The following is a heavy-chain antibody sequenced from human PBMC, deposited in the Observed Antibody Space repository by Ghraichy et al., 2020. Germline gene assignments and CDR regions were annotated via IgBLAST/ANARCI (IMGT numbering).Heavy chain of an antibody. Sequence: GGSLRLSCAASRFTFSNYGMHWVRQAPGKGLEWVAVISYHGSNKYYADSVKARFTISRDNSKNTLYLQMNSLRAEDTAVYYCAKELLTMTNYYYYGMDVWGQGTTVTVSS. CDR3: AKELLTMTNYYYYGMDV. CDR2: ISYHGSNK. D-gene: IGHD3-22*01. CDR1: RFTFSNYG. V-gene: IGHV3-30*18. J-gene: IGHJ6*02.